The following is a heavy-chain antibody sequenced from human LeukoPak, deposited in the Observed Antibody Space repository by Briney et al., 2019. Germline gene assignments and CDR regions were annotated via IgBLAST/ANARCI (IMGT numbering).Heavy chain of an antibody. D-gene: IGHD1-26*01. J-gene: IGHJ2*01. CDR3: ARQHSGSYYYDLYFDL. CDR2: IYPGDSDT. V-gene: IGHV5-51*01. CDR1: GYSFTSYW. Sequence: GESLKISCQGSGYSFTSYWIGWLRQMPGKGLEWMGIIYPGDSDTRYSPSFQGQVTISADKSISTAYLQWSSLKASDTAMYYCARQHSGSYYYDLYFDLWGRGTLVTVSS.